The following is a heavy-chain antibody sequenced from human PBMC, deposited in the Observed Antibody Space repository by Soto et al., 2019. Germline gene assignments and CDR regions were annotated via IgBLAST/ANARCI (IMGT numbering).Heavy chain of an antibody. D-gene: IGHD3-3*01. V-gene: IGHV3-30*18. CDR1: GFTFSSYG. Sequence: QVQLVESGGGVVQPGRSLRLSCAASGFTFSSYGMHWVRQAPGKGLEWVAVISYDGSNKYYADSVKGRFTISRDNSKNTLYLQMNSLRAEDTAVYYCAKEPIRFLEWRIGVAFDIWGQGTMVTVSS. CDR3: AKEPIRFLEWRIGVAFDI. CDR2: ISYDGSNK. J-gene: IGHJ3*02.